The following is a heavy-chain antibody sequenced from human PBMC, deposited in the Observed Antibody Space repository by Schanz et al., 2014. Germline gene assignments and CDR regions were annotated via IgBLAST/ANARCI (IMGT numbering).Heavy chain of an antibody. CDR3: ARVLGGDEGLDQ. CDR2: IKQDESER. CDR1: GFTFSTYW. Sequence: EVQLVESGGGLVQPGGSLRLSCAASGFTFSTYWMSWVRQAPGKGLEWVANIKQDESERSYVDSVKGRFTISRDNAKNSLCLQMNSLRAEDTALYYCARVLGGDEGLDQWGQGTLVTVSS. V-gene: IGHV3-7*01. J-gene: IGHJ4*02. D-gene: IGHD4-17*01.